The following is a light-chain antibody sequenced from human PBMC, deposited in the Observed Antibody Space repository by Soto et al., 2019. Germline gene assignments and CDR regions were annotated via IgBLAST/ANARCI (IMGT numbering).Light chain of an antibody. CDR1: SGDLGSYNL. V-gene: IGLV2-14*02. CDR2: DVS. J-gene: IGLJ1*01. CDR3: SSYSSTISFV. Sequence: QSVLTQPASVSGSPGQSISISCTGTSGDLGSYNLVSWYQQHPGKAPKLLIFDVSNRPSGVSLRLSGSKSGNTASLTISGLQAEDEADYYCSSYSSTISFVFGTGTRSPS.